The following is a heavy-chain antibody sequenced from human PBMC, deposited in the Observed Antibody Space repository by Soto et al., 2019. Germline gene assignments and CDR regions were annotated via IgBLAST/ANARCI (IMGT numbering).Heavy chain of an antibody. V-gene: IGHV3-30*03. Sequence: QVQLVESGGGVVQPGRSLRLSCAASGFPFTSYGMHWVREGPDKGLEWVAIISYDGSDKYYADSVKGRFTISSDNSKNTRYLQMNSLRPEDTALYYCVGGQYYFDYRGQGTLVIVSS. CDR3: VGGQYYFDY. CDR1: GFPFTSYG. J-gene: IGHJ4*02. CDR2: ISYDGSDK. D-gene: IGHD3-10*01.